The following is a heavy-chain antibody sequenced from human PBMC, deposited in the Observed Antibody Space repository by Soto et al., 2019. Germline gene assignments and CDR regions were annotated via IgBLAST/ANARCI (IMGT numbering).Heavy chain of an antibody. CDR1: GYTFTSYA. J-gene: IGHJ6*02. V-gene: IGHV1-3*01. CDR2: INAGNGNT. CDR3: ARYPILLHYDFWSGYPLTGYYYYGMDV. Sequence: ASVKVSCKASGYTFTSYAMHWVRQAPGQRLEWIGWINAGNGNTKYSQKFQGRVTITRDTSASTAYMELSSLRSEDTAVYYCARYPILLHYDFWSGYPLTGYYYYGMDVWGQGTTVTVSS. D-gene: IGHD3-3*01.